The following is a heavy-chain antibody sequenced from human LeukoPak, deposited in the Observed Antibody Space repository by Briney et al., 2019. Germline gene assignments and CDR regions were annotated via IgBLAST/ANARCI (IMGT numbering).Heavy chain of an antibody. CDR1: GGSISSSSYY. CDR3: ASLYKYYYDSSGYYYVTRYFDY. Sequence: SETLSLTCTVSGGSISSSSYYWGWIRQPPGKGLEWIGSIYYSGSTYYDPSLKSRVTISVDTSKNQFSLKLSSATAADTAVYYCASLYKYYYDSSGYYYVTRYFDYWGQGTLVTVSS. V-gene: IGHV4-39*01. J-gene: IGHJ4*02. D-gene: IGHD3-22*01. CDR2: IYYSGST.